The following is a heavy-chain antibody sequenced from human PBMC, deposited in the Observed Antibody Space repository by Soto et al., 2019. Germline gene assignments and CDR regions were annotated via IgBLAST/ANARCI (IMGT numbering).Heavy chain of an antibody. J-gene: IGHJ5*02. CDR1: GYTFTGYY. CDR3: ARGLVATITFDP. Sequence: ASVKVSCKSSGYTFTGYYMHWVRQAPGQGLEWMGWINPNSGGTNYAQKFQGRVTMTRDTSISTAYMELSRLRSDDTAVYYCARGLVATITFDPWGQGTLVTVSS. D-gene: IGHD5-12*01. CDR2: INPNSGGT. V-gene: IGHV1-2*02.